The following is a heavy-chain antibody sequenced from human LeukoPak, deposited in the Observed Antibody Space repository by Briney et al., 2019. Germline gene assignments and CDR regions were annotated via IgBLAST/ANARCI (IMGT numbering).Heavy chain of an antibody. D-gene: IGHD6-6*01. CDR2: INPEGSEK. CDR3: ARGFREYSSSSTAFDI. J-gene: IGHJ3*02. V-gene: IGHV3-7*01. CDR1: GLTFSSSW. Sequence: PGGSLRLSCAVSGLTFSSSWMDWVRQAPGKGLEWVASINPEGSEKYSADSVKGRFTISRDNAKNSLYLQMNSLRAEDTAVYYCARGFREYSSSSTAFDIWGQGPMVTVSS.